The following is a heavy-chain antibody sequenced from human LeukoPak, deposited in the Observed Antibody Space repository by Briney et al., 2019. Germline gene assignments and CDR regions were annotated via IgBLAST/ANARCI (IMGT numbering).Heavy chain of an antibody. CDR2: IYYSGST. CDR3: ARESPITSYYYGSGSHFDY. D-gene: IGHD3-10*01. V-gene: IGHV4-30-4*08. J-gene: IGHJ4*02. CDR1: GGSISSGDYY. Sequence: SETLCLTCTVSGGSISSGDYYWSRIRQPPGKGLEWIGYIYYSGSTYYNPSLKSRVTISVDTSKNQFSLKLSSVTAADTAVYYSARESPITSYYYGSGSHFDYWGQGTLVTVSS.